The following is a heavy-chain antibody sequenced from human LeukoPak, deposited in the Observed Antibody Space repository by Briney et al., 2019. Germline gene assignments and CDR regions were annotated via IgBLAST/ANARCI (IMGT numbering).Heavy chain of an antibody. V-gene: IGHV5-51*01. CDR2: IYPGDSDT. CDR3: ARHSGGYDILTGYYLYYFDY. J-gene: IGHJ4*02. Sequence: GESLKISCKGSGYSFTSYWIGWVRQMPGKGLEWMRIIYPGDSDTRYSPSFQGQVTISADKSISTAYLQWSSLKASDTAMYYCARHSGGYDILTGYYLYYFDYWGQGTLVTVSS. CDR1: GYSFTSYW. D-gene: IGHD3-9*01.